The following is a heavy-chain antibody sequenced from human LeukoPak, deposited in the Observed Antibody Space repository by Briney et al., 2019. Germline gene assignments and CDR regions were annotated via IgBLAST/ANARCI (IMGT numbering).Heavy chain of an antibody. J-gene: IGHJ4*02. V-gene: IGHV3-33*01. CDR3: ARDGELPADY. Sequence: GGSLRLSCAASGFTFSSYGMHWVRQAPAKGLEWVAVIWYDGSNKYYADSVKGRFTISRDNSKNTLYLQMNSLRAEDTAVYYCARDGELPADYWGQGTLVTVSS. D-gene: IGHD1-26*01. CDR2: IWYDGSNK. CDR1: GFTFSSYG.